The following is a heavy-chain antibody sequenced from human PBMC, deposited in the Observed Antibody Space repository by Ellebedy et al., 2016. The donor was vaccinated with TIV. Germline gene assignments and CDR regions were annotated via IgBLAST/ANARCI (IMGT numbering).Heavy chain of an antibody. CDR1: GVSISTKSYY. Sequence: SETLSLTXTVSGVSISTKSYYWGWFRQPPGMGLEWIGSIYYSGNTYYNTSLKSRVTMSVDTSKNQFSLRLRSVTAADTAVYYCARHGQFDHWGQGTLVIVSS. CDR3: ARHGQFDH. V-gene: IGHV4-39*01. CDR2: IYYSGNT. J-gene: IGHJ4*02.